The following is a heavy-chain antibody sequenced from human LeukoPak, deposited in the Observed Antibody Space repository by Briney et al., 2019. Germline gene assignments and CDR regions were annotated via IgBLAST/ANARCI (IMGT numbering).Heavy chain of an antibody. V-gene: IGHV2-5*01. J-gene: IGHJ4*02. CDR2: IYWNDDK. CDR1: GFSLSTSGVG. D-gene: IGHD3-3*01. Sequence: ESGPTLVKPTQPLTLTCTFSGFSLSTSGVGVGWIRQPPGKALEWLALIYWNDDKRYSPSLKSRLTITKDTSKNQVVLTMTNTDPVDTATYYCARSFSGITIFGVVITPFDYWGQGTLVTVSS. CDR3: ARSFSGITIFGVVITPFDY.